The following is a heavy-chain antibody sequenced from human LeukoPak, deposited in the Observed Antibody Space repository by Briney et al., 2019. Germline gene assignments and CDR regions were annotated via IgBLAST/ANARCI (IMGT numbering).Heavy chain of an antibody. V-gene: IGHV4-59*01. CDR1: GGSISSYY. CDR2: IYYSGST. Sequence: SETLSLTCTVSGGSISSYYWSWIRQPPGKGLEWIGYIYYSGSTNYNPSLKSRVTISVDTSKNQFSLKLSSVTAADTAVHYCARLGGPAATLDYWGQGTLVTVSS. D-gene: IGHD6-25*01. CDR3: ARLGGPAATLDY. J-gene: IGHJ4*02.